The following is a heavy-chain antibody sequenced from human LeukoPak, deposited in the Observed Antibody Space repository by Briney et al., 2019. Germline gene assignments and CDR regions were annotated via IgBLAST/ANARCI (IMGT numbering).Heavy chain of an antibody. CDR3: ARGGEVITMVRGPDMDV. CDR2: IWYDGSNK. D-gene: IGHD3-10*01. Sequence: PGGSLRLSCAASGFTFSSYGMHWVRQAPGKGLEWVAVIWYDGSNKYYADSVKGRFTISRDNSKNTLYLQMNSLRAEDTAVYYCARGGEVITMVRGPDMDVWGQGTTVTVSS. V-gene: IGHV3-33*08. J-gene: IGHJ6*02. CDR1: GFTFSSYG.